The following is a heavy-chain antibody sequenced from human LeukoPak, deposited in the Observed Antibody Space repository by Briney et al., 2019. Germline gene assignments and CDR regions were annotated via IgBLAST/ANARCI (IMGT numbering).Heavy chain of an antibody. V-gene: IGHV1-69*06. Sequence: SVKVSCKASGGTFSSYAISWVRQAPGQGLEWMGGIIPIFGTANYAQKFQGRVTITADKSTSTAYMELSSLRSEDTAVYYCASSNRSGSYYPEFDYWGQGTLVTVSS. J-gene: IGHJ4*02. CDR3: ASSNRSGSYYPEFDY. CDR2: IIPIFGTA. D-gene: IGHD3-10*01. CDR1: GGTFSSYA.